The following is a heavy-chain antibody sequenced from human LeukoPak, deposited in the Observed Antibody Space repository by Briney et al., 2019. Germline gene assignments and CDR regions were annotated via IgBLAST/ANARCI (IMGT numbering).Heavy chain of an antibody. V-gene: IGHV3-9*03. CDR3: AKANYDSSGSLPYFDH. D-gene: IGHD3-22*01. CDR2: ITWDSGTI. J-gene: IGHJ4*02. Sequence: GGSLRLSCAASGFSFDDYAMHWVRQAPGKGLEWVSGITWDSGTIAYADSVKGRITISRDNAKNSLYLQMNSLRAEDMALYYCAKANYDSSGSLPYFDHWGQGTLVTVSS. CDR1: GFSFDDYA.